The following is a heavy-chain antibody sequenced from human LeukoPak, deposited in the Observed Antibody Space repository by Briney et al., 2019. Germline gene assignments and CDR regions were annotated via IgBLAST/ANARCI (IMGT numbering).Heavy chain of an antibody. V-gene: IGHV3-23*01. CDR3: AKDLSFVNVAKFDY. J-gene: IGHJ4*02. CDR2: ISGSGGST. D-gene: IGHD2/OR15-2a*01. Sequence: GGSLRLSCAASGFTFSSYGMSWVRQAPGKGLEWVSAISGSGGSTYYADSVKGRFTISRDNSKNTLYLQMNSLRAEDTAVYYCAKDLSFVNVAKFDYWGQGTLVTVSS. CDR1: GFTFSSYG.